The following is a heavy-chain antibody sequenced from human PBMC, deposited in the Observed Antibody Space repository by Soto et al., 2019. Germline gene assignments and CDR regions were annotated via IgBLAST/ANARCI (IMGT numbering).Heavy chain of an antibody. Sequence: QVQLVQSGAEVKKPGYSVTLSCTASGGTFSSYAFSWVRQAPGQGLEWMGGIIPSFGTANYAQKFQGRVTITADKSTSTASVELSMLRSEDTAVYYCVRATVGGTSFDSWGQGTLVTVSS. CDR2: IIPSFGTA. CDR3: VRATVGGTSFDS. CDR1: GGTFSSYA. D-gene: IGHD1-26*01. V-gene: IGHV1-69*06. J-gene: IGHJ4*02.